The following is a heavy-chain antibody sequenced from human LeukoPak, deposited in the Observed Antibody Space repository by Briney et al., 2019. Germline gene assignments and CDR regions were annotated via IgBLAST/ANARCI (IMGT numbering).Heavy chain of an antibody. J-gene: IGHJ5*02. CDR1: GASISSSTFF. CDR3: ARQRVRNWFDP. CDR2: ISYSGTT. Sequence: SESLSLTCTVSGASISSSTFFWGWIRHPPRNGLEWIASISYSGTTYYTPSLSSRLTISVDTTKNQFALRLTSVTAADTATYFCARQRVRNWFDPWGQGALVTVSS. V-gene: IGHV4-39*01.